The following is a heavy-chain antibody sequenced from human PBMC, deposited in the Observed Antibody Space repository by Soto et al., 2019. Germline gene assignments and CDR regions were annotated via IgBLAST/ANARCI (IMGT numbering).Heavy chain of an antibody. V-gene: IGHV3-23*04. D-gene: IGHD3-3*01. CDR2: ISGSDGKT. J-gene: IGHJ4*02. Sequence: DVRLAESGGRLVQPGGSLRLSCTTSGFSFASFAMTWVRQAPGKGLEWVATISGSDGKTYYADSVKGRFSISRDTSRNTLYLQMNSLRADDTAIYYCAKWSYLDYWGQGTRVTVSS. CDR3: AKWSYLDY. CDR1: GFSFASFA.